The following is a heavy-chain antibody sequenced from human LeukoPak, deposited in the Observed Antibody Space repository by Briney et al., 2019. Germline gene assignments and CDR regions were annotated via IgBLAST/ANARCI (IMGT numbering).Heavy chain of an antibody. V-gene: IGHV3-23*01. CDR1: GFTFSSYG. J-gene: IGHJ4*02. D-gene: IGHD3-22*01. CDR3: AKDRYYYDSSGYYYFDY. Sequence: GGSLRLSCAASGFTFSSYGMSWVRQAPGKGLEWVTAISGSGGSTYYADSVKGRFTISRDNSKNTLYLQMNSLRAEDTAVYYCAKDRYYYDSSGYYYFDYWGQGTLVTVSS. CDR2: ISGSGGST.